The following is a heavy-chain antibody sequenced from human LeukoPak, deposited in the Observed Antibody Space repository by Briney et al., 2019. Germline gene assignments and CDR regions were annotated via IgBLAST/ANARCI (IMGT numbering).Heavy chain of an antibody. Sequence: GGSLRLSCAASGFTFSDHYMAWVRQAPGKGLEWVGRIRNKADSYTTEYAASVKGRFTISRDDSENSLCLQMNSLKTEDTAVYYCARDGRASGSYSYYYYYDGMDVWGQGTTVTVSS. CDR1: GFTFSDHY. CDR3: ARDGRASGSYSYYYYYDGMDV. J-gene: IGHJ6*02. V-gene: IGHV3-72*01. CDR2: IRNKADSYTT. D-gene: IGHD3-10*01.